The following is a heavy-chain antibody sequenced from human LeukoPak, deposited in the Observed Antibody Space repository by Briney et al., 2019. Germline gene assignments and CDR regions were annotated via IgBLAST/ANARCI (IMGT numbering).Heavy chain of an antibody. V-gene: IGHV1-69*05. CDR3: ARVDDFWSGYPDY. Sequence: GASVKVSCKASGGTFSSYAISWVRQAPGQGLEWMERIIPIFGTANYAQKFQGRVTITTDESTSTAYMEQSSLRSEDTAVYYCARVDDFWSGYPDYWGQGTLVTVSS. CDR1: GGTFSSYA. CDR2: IIPIFGTA. J-gene: IGHJ4*02. D-gene: IGHD3-3*01.